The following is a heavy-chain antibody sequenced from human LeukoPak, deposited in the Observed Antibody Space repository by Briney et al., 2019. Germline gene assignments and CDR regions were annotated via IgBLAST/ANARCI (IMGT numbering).Heavy chain of an antibody. CDR2: IYYSGST. Sequence: SETLSLTCTVSGGSISSGGYYWSWIRQHPGKGLEWIVYIYYSGSTYYNPSLKSRVTISVDTSKNQFSLKLSSVTAADTAVYYCARGGSTDPYYYGMDVWGQGTTVTVSS. V-gene: IGHV4-31*03. CDR3: ARGGSTDPYYYGMDV. D-gene: IGHD2-2*01. J-gene: IGHJ6*02. CDR1: GGSISSGGYY.